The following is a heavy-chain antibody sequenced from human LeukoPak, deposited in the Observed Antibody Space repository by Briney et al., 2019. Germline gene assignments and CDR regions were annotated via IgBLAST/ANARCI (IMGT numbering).Heavy chain of an antibody. V-gene: IGHV4-30-4*08. CDR3: ARYSGTHSRNFDY. CDR1: GDSISSRDYY. CDR2: IYYSGST. Sequence: PSQTLSLTCSVSGDSISSRDYYWSWIRQPPGKGLEWIGYIYYSGSTSYNPSLQSRVTISIDTSKNQFSLNLSSVTAADTAVYYCARYSGTHSRNFDYWGQGILVTVSS. J-gene: IGHJ4*02. D-gene: IGHD1-26*01.